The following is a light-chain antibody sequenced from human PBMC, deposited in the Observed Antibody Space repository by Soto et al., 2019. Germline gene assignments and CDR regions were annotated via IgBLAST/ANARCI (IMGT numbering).Light chain of an antibody. J-gene: IGKJ4*01. V-gene: IGKV3D-11*02. Sequence: MALTQSLATLSLFPGETATLSWRASQNINNFLAWYQQKPVQAPRLLIFDASNRATGIPARFSGSGSGTDFTLSISSLEPEDFAVYYCQQRSNWQGATFGGGTKVDI. CDR2: DAS. CDR3: QQRSNWQGAT. CDR1: QNINNF.